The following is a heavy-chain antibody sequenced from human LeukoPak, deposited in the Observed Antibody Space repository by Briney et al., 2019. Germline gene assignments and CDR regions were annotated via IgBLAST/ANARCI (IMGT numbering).Heavy chain of an antibody. CDR3: AKDTRRQVDDAFDI. V-gene: IGHV3-23*01. CDR1: GFTFTSHA. CDR2: ISGSGGST. J-gene: IGHJ3*02. D-gene: IGHD1-26*01. Sequence: PGGSLRLSCAASGFTFTSHAMSWVRQAPGKGLEWVSVISGSGGSTYYADSVKGRFTISRDNSKNTLYLQMNSLRAEDTALYYCAKDTRRQVDDAFDIWGQGTMVTVSS.